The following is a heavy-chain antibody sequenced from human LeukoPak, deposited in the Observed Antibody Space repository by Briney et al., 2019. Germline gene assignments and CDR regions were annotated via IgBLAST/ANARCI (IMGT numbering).Heavy chain of an antibody. CDR1: GFTVSSNY. J-gene: IGHJ1*01. V-gene: IGHV3-53*01. CDR3: ARDGYGDFEYFQH. Sequence: GGSLRLSCAASGFTVSSNYMSWVRQAPGKGLEWVAVIYSGGSTYYADSVKGRFTISRDNSKNTLYLQMNSLRAEDTAVYYCARDGYGDFEYFQHWGQGTLVTVSS. CDR2: IYSGGST. D-gene: IGHD4-17*01.